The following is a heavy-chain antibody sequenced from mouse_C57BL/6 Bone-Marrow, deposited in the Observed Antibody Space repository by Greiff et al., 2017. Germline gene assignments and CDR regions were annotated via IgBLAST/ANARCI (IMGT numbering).Heavy chain of an antibody. V-gene: IGHV1-59*01. J-gene: IGHJ1*03. CDR2: IDPSDSYT. CDR3: ARIYDGYFDV. D-gene: IGHD2-12*01. Sequence: QVQLQQPGAELVRPGTSVKLSCKASGYTFTSYWMHWVKQRPGQGLEWIGVIDPSDSYTNYNQKFKGKATLTVDTSSSTAYMQLSSLTSEDSAVYYCARIYDGYFDVWGTGTTVTFSS. CDR1: GYTFTSYW.